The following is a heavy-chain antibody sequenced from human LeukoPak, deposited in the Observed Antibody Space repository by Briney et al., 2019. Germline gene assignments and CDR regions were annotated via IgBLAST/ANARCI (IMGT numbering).Heavy chain of an antibody. V-gene: IGHV1-46*01. CDR2: INPSGGST. Sequence: ASVKVSCKASGYTFTSYYMHWVRQAPGQGLEWMGIINPSGGSTSYAQKFQGRVTMTRDTSMSTVYMELSSLRSEDTAVYYCAREGGSGSYATDFDYWGQGTLVTVSS. CDR3: AREGGSGSYATDFDY. J-gene: IGHJ4*02. CDR1: GYTFTSYY. D-gene: IGHD3-10*01.